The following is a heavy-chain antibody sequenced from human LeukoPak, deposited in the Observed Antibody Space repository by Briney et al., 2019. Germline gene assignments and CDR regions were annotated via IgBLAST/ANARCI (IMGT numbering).Heavy chain of an antibody. Sequence: SETLSLTCTVSGGSISNSGYFWGWIRQPPGKGLEWVGSIFYSGDTYYNPSLKSRVTISVDTSKNQFSLKLSSVTAADTAVYYCARHHRYSSFPWYMDVWGKGTTVTVSS. CDR1: GGSISNSGYF. CDR2: IFYSGDT. V-gene: IGHV4-39*01. J-gene: IGHJ6*03. CDR3: ARHHRYSSFPWYMDV. D-gene: IGHD6-13*01.